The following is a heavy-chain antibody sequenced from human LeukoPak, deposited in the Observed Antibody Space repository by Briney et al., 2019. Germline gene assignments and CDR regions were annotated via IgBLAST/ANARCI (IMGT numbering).Heavy chain of an antibody. D-gene: IGHD5-12*01. Sequence: SETLSLTCTVSGGSISSGDYYWSWIRQPPGKGLEWIGYIYYSGSTYYNPSLKSRVTISVDTSKNQFSLKLSSVTAADTAVYYCARFCGYGGKGVDYWGQGTLVTVSS. J-gene: IGHJ4*02. CDR1: GGSISSGDYY. CDR2: IYYSGST. V-gene: IGHV4-30-4*08. CDR3: ARFCGYGGKGVDY.